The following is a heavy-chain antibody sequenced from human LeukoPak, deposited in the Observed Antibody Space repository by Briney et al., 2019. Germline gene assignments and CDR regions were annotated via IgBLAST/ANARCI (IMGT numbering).Heavy chain of an antibody. J-gene: IGHJ4*02. CDR1: GFTFSSYS. D-gene: IGHD3-22*01. CDR3: ARDKQYYDSSGYFDY. Sequence: GGSLRLSCAASGFTFSSYSMNWVRQAPGKGLEWVSSISSSSSYIYYADPVKGRFTISRDNAKNSLYLQMNSLRAEDTAVYYCARDKQYYDSSGYFDYWGQGTLVTVSS. V-gene: IGHV3-21*01. CDR2: ISSSSSYI.